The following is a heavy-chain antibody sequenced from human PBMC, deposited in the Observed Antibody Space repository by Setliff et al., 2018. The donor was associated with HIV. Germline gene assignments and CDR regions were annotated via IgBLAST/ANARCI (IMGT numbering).Heavy chain of an antibody. J-gene: IGHJ4*02. CDR1: GGTFSSYA. CDR3: AMVGSYWSTFDY. CDR2: IIPIFGTA. Sequence: SVKVSCKASGGTFSSYAISWVRQAPGQGLEWMGGIIPIFGTANYAQKFQGRVTITTDESTSTAYMELSSLRSEDTAVYYCAMVGSYWSTFDYWGQGALVTVSS. D-gene: IGHD1-26*01. V-gene: IGHV1-69*05.